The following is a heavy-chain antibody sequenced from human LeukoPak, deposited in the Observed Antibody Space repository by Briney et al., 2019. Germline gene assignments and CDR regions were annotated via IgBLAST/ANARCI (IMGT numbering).Heavy chain of an antibody. CDR2: IYYSGST. D-gene: IGHD3-22*01. CDR1: GGSISSSGYY. Sequence: SETLSLTCTVSGGSISSSGYYWGWIRQPPGKGLEWIGSIYYSGSTYYNPSLKSRVTISVDTSKNQFSLKLSSVTAADTAVYYCARYDSSDYRDAFDIWGQGTMVTVSS. V-gene: IGHV4-39*01. CDR3: ARYDSSDYRDAFDI. J-gene: IGHJ3*02.